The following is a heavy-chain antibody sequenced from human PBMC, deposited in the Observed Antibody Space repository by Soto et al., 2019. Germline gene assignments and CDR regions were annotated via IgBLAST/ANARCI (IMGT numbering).Heavy chain of an antibody. J-gene: IGHJ4*02. CDR3: AKDRMGAGVRGYFDY. D-gene: IGHD3-10*01. Sequence: QVQLVESGGGVVQPGRSLRLSCAGSGFTFSAYGMDWVRQAPGKGLEWVAVISYDGSNKYYADSVKGRVTISRDNYNNTLYLQMNRLRAEATAVYYCAKDRMGAGVRGYFDYWGQGTLVTVSS. CDR2: ISYDGSNK. CDR1: GFTFSAYG. V-gene: IGHV3-30*18.